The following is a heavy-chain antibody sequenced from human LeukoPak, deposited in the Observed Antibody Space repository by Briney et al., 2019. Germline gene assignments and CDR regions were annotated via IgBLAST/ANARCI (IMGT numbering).Heavy chain of an antibody. J-gene: IGHJ6*04. V-gene: IGHV3-30*18. CDR2: ISYDGSNK. Sequence: GGSLRLSCAASGITFSSYGMHWVRQAPGKGLEWVAVISYDGSNKHYADSVKGRFTISRDNSKNTLYLQMNSLGAEDTAVYYCAKDIDRYSGYSAGHYYFYGMDVWGKGTTVTVSS. D-gene: IGHD5-12*01. CDR3: AKDIDRYSGYSAGHYYFYGMDV. CDR1: GITFSSYG.